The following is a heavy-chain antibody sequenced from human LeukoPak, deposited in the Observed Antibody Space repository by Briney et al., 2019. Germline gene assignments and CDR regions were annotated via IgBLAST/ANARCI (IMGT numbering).Heavy chain of an antibody. CDR2: IYYSGST. Sequence: SETLSLTCTVSGGSISSSSYYWGWIRQPPGKGLEWIGSIYYSGSTYYNPSLKSRVTISVDTSKNQFSLKLSSVTAADTAVYYCARGCSSTSCYDWFDPWGQGTLVTVSS. D-gene: IGHD2-2*01. J-gene: IGHJ5*02. CDR3: ARGCSSTSCYDWFDP. CDR1: GGSISSSSYY. V-gene: IGHV4-39*07.